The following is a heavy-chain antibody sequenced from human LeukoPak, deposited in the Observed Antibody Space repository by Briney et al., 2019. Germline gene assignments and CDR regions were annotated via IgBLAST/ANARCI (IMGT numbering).Heavy chain of an antibody. CDR2: INSDGSST. J-gene: IGHJ4*02. D-gene: IGHD3-3*01. V-gene: IGHV3-74*01. CDR3: ARGYYDFWSGYYVNYFDY. Sequence: PGGSLRLSCAASGFTLSSYWMHWVRQAPGKGLVWVSRINSDGSSTSYADSVKGRFTISRDNAKNTLYLQMNSLRAEDTAVYYCARGYYDFWSGYYVNYFDYWGQGTLVTVSS. CDR1: GFTLSSYW.